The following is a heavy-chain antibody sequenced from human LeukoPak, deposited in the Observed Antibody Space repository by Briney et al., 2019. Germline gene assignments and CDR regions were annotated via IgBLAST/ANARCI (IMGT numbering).Heavy chain of an antibody. J-gene: IGHJ3*02. CDR2: IYHSGST. CDR1: GGSFSGYY. Sequence: SETLSLTCAVYGGSFSGYYWGWIRQPPGKGLEWIGSIYHSGSTYYNPSLKSRVTISVDTSKNQFSLKLSSVTAADTAVYYCARAPGGATHAFDIWGQGTMVTVSS. CDR3: ARAPGGATHAFDI. V-gene: IGHV4-38-2*01. D-gene: IGHD1-26*01.